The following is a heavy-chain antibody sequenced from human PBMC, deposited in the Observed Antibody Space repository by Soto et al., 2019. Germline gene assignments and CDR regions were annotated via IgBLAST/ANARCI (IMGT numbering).Heavy chain of an antibody. CDR3: ARDASATGQNWFDP. CDR1: GGSISSGDYY. Sequence: LSLTCTVSGGSISSGDYYWSWIRQPPGKGLEWIGYIYYSGSTYYNPSLKSRVTISVDTSKNQFSLKLSSVTAADTAVYYCARDASATGQNWFDPWGQGTLVTVSS. D-gene: IGHD4-17*01. J-gene: IGHJ5*02. V-gene: IGHV4-30-4*01. CDR2: IYYSGST.